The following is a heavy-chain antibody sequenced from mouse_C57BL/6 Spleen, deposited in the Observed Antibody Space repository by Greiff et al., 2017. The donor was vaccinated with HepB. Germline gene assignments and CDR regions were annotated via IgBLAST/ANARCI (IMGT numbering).Heavy chain of an antibody. V-gene: IGHV1-55*01. J-gene: IGHJ3*01. CDR1: GYTFTSYW. D-gene: IGHD2-4*01. Sequence: QVHVKQPGAELVKPGASVKMSCKASGYTFTSYWITWVKQRPGQGLEWIGDIYPGSGSTNYNEKFKSKATLTVDTSSSTAYMQLSSLTSEDSAVYYCARKNYDYDGFAYWGQGTLVTVSA. CDR2: IYPGSGST. CDR3: ARKNYDYDGFAY.